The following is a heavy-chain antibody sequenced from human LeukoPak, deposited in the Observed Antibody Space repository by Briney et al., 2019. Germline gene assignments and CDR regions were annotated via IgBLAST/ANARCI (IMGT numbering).Heavy chain of an antibody. CDR3: ARSGHCGGDCYSISDFDY. CDR2: IYSGGST. D-gene: IGHD2-21*02. V-gene: IGHV3-66*01. J-gene: IGHJ4*02. CDR1: GFTFSSYA. Sequence: GGSLRLSCAASGFTFSSYAMSWVRQAPGKGLEWVSVIYSGGSTYYADSVKGRFTISRDNAKNSLYLQMNSLRAEDTAVYYCARSGHCGGDCYSISDFDYWGQGTLVTVSS.